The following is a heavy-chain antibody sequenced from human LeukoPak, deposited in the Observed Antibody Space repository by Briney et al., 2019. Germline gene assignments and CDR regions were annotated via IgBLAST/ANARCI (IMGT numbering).Heavy chain of an antibody. CDR2: MYYSGNA. V-gene: IGHV4-31*03. J-gene: IGHJ6*02. Sequence: SETLSLTCTVSGGSVSIGAYYWSWIRQHPGRALEWIGYMYYSGNAYHNPSLKRRVRISVDTSENQFSLKLSSVTAADTAVYYCARGAGTIFGVVKVNYYGMDVWGQGTTVTVSS. D-gene: IGHD3-3*01. CDR3: ARGAGTIFGVVKVNYYGMDV. CDR1: GGSVSIGAYY.